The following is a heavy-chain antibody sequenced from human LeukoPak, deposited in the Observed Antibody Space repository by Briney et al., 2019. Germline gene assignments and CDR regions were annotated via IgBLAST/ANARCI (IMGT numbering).Heavy chain of an antibody. CDR2: ISWNSGSI. Sequence: GRSLRPSCAASGFTFDDYAMHWVRQAPGKGLEWVSGISWNSGSIGYADSVKGRFTISRDNAKNSLYLQMNSLRAEDTALYYCAKGYYYDSSGIPDYWGQGTLVTVSS. J-gene: IGHJ4*02. CDR1: GFTFDDYA. V-gene: IGHV3-9*01. D-gene: IGHD3-22*01. CDR3: AKGYYYDSSGIPDY.